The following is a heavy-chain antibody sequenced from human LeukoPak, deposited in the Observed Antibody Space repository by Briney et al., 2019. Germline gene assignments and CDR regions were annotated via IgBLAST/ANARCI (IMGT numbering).Heavy chain of an antibody. CDR3: AKVYSGFIDY. CDR1: GFTVSSNF. V-gene: IGHV3-53*01. J-gene: IGHJ4*02. Sequence: GGSLRLSCVASGFTVSSNFMYWGRQAPGKGLAWVSIIYSGERTYYADSVKGRFTISRDTSKNTLYLHMNSLRAEDTGMYYCAKVYSGFIDYWGQGTLVTVSP. D-gene: IGHD2-15*01. CDR2: IYSGERT.